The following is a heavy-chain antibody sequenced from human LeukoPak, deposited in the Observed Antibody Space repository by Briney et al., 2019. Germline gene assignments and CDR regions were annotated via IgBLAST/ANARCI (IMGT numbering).Heavy chain of an antibody. V-gene: IGHV3-23*01. J-gene: IGHJ4*02. CDR3: AKAKVVSGIASAGLEY. CDR1: GFTFSSYA. CDR2: ISGSGVST. D-gene: IGHD6-13*01. Sequence: GGSLRLSRAASGFTFSSYAMSWVRQAPGKGLEWVSSISGSGVSTYYADSVKGRFTISRDNSKNTLYLQMNSLTSEDTAVYYCAKAKVVSGIASAGLEYWGQGTLVTVSS.